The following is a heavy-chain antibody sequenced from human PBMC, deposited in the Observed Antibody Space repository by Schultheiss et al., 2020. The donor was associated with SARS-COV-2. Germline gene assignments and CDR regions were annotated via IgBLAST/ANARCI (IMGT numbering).Heavy chain of an antibody. J-gene: IGHJ5*02. D-gene: IGHD3-3*01. CDR3: ARSPDFGVVDWFDP. Sequence: GGSLRLSCAASGFTFSSYGMHWVRQAPGKGLEWVAVIWYDGSNKYYADSVKGRFTISRDNAKNSLYLQMNSLRAEDTAVYYCARSPDFGVVDWFDPWGQGTLVTVSS. V-gene: IGHV3-33*01. CDR2: IWYDGSNK. CDR1: GFTFSSYG.